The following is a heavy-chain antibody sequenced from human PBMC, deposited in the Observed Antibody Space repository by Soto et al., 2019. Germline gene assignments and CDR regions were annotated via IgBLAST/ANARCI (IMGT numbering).Heavy chain of an antibody. D-gene: IGHD3-22*01. CDR1: GGSISSGDYY. CDR3: ARDRRSYDSSGYYVGFFDY. J-gene: IGHJ4*02. CDR2: IYYSGST. V-gene: IGHV4-30-4*01. Sequence: SETLSLTCTVSGGSISSGDYYWSWIRQPPGKGLEWIGYIYYSGSTYYNPSLKSRVTISVDTSKNQFSLKLSSVTAADPAVYYCARDRRSYDSSGYYVGFFDYWGQGTLVTVSS.